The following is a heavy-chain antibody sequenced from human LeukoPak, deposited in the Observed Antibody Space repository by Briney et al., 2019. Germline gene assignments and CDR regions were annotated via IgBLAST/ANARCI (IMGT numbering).Heavy chain of an antibody. J-gene: IGHJ1*01. CDR2: IIPILGIA. V-gene: IGHV1-69*04. CDR1: GGTFSSYA. D-gene: IGHD3-10*01. CDR3: ASGYYGSGSYYFQH. Sequence: ASVKVSCKASGGTFSSYAISWVRQAPGQGLEWMGRIIPILGIANYAQKFQGRVTITADKSTSTAYMELSSPRSEDTAVYYCASGYYGSGSYYFQHWGQGTLVTVSS.